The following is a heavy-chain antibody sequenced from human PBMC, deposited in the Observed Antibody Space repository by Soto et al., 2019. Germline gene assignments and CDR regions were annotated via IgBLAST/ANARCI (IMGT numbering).Heavy chain of an antibody. V-gene: IGHV3-21*01. CDR1: GFTFSSYS. CDR2: ISSSSSYI. Sequence: GGSLRLSCAASGFTFSSYSMNWVRQAPGKGLEWVSSISSSSSYIYYADSVKGRFTISRDNAKNSLYLQMNSLRAEDTAVYYCARELSSGYYYCYYDMDVWGKGTTVTVSS. CDR3: ARELSSGYYYCYYDMDV. J-gene: IGHJ6*03. D-gene: IGHD3-22*01.